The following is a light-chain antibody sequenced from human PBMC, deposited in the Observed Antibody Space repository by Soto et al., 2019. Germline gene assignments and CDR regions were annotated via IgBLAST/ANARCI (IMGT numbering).Light chain of an antibody. Sequence: QSVLTQPASVSGSPGQSITISCTGTSSDVGSYNLVSWYQQHPHKAPKLMIYEANKRPSGVSNRFSGSRSGNTASLTISGLQAEDEADYYCSSYAGSSTVVFGGGTQLTVL. CDR2: EAN. CDR3: SSYAGSSTVV. J-gene: IGLJ2*01. CDR1: SSDVGSYNL. V-gene: IGLV2-23*01.